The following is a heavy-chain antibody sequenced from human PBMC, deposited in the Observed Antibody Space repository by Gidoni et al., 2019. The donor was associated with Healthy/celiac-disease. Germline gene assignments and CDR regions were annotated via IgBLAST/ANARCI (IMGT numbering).Heavy chain of an antibody. CDR1: GFTFGDYA. D-gene: IGHD1-20*01. CDR3: TRAYNWNDRYYYYGMDV. Sequence: EVQLVESGGGLVQPGRSLRLSCTASGFTFGDYAMSWFRQDPGKGLEWVGFIRSKAYGGTTEYAASVKGRFTISRDDSKSIAYLQMNSLKTEDTAVYYCTRAYNWNDRYYYYGMDVWGQGTTVTVSS. CDR2: IRSKAYGGTT. J-gene: IGHJ6*02. V-gene: IGHV3-49*03.